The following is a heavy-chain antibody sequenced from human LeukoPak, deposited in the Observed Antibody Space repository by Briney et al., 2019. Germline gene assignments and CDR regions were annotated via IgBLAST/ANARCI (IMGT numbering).Heavy chain of an antibody. CDR1: GGTFSSYA. CDR2: IIPIFGTT. Sequence: SVKVSCKASGGTFSSYAISWVRQAPGQGLEWMGGIIPIFGTTNYAQKFQGRVTITADESTSTAYMELSSLRSEDTAVYYCARDFDWNDGGDYYYGMDVWGQGTTVTVSS. D-gene: IGHD1-1*01. J-gene: IGHJ6*02. V-gene: IGHV1-69*13. CDR3: ARDFDWNDGGDYYYGMDV.